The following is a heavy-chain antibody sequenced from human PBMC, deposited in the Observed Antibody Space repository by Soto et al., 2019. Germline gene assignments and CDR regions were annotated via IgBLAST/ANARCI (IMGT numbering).Heavy chain of an antibody. D-gene: IGHD3-16*01. CDR1: GFTFSSYA. Sequence: EVQLLESGGGLVQPGGSLRLSCAASGFTFSSYAMSWGRQAPGRGLAWVSGISVSGGSTYYADSVKGRLTISRDNSKNTPYRQMTSLRAEDTAVYYCASNTRYDPPDYWGQGTLVTVSS. J-gene: IGHJ4*02. V-gene: IGHV3-23*01. CDR3: ASNTRYDPPDY. CDR2: ISVSGGST.